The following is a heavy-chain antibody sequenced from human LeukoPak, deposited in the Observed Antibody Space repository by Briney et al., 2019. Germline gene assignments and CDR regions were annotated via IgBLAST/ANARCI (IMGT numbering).Heavy chain of an antibody. CDR3: ARDSGPYGDYGWFDP. CDR2: IYISGST. Sequence: KTSGTLSLTCTVSGGSISSYYWSWIRQPAGKGLEWIGRIYISGSTNYNPSLKSRVTMSVDTSKNQFSLKLSSVTAADTAVYYCARDSGPYGDYGWFDPWGQGTLVTVSS. D-gene: IGHD4-17*01. J-gene: IGHJ5*02. CDR1: GGSISSYY. V-gene: IGHV4-4*07.